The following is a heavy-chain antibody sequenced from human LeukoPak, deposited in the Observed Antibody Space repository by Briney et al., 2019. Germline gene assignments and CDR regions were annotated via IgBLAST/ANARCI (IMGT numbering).Heavy chain of an antibody. CDR1: GYSFTSYW. V-gene: IGHV5-51*01. CDR2: IYPGDSDT. Sequence: GESLKISCKGSGYSFTSYWIGWVRQMPGKGLEWMGIIYPGDSDTRYSPSFQGQVTISADKSISTAYLQWSSLKASDTAMYYSARITYYYDSSGYYYDAFDIWGQGTMVTVSS. D-gene: IGHD3-22*01. CDR3: ARITYYYDSSGYYYDAFDI. J-gene: IGHJ3*02.